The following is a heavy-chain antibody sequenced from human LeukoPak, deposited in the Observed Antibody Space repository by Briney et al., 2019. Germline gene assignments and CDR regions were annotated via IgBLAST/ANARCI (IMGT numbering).Heavy chain of an antibody. D-gene: IGHD3-22*01. CDR2: IKLDGSEK. V-gene: IGHV3-7*01. Sequence: GESPRLSCAASGFTFSSYWMSWVRQAPGKGLEWVANIKLDGSEKYYADSVKGRFNISRDNSKNTLYLQMSSLRAEDTAVYYCARDLGSYYYHSSGSEYFQNWGQGTLVTVSS. CDR3: ARDLGSYYYHSSGSEYFQN. CDR1: GFTFSSYW. J-gene: IGHJ1*01.